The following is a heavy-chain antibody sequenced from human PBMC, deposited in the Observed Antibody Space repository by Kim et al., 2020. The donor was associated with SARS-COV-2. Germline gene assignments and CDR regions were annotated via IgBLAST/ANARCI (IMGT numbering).Heavy chain of an antibody. Sequence: GGSLRLSCAASRFTFTTYTMNWVRQAPGRGLEWVSSISGSGRYIYYADSVKGRFTISRDNAKNSLYLQMNSLRAEDTAVYYCTRGQKVLRFLEIDYWGQGTRVTVPS. J-gene: IGHJ4*02. V-gene: IGHV3-21*01. CDR2: ISGSGRYI. CDR3: TRGQKVLRFLEIDY. D-gene: IGHD3-3*01. CDR1: RFTFTTYT.